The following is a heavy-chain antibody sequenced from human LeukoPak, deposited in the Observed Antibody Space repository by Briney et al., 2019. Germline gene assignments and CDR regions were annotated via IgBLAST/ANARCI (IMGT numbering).Heavy chain of an antibody. CDR3: ARDGGDKTAYYGDQFDC. J-gene: IGHJ4*02. CDR1: GFTFSSYE. CDR2: ISSSGSTI. Sequence: GGSLRLSCAASGFTFSSYEMHWVRQAPGKGLEWVSYISSSGSTIYYADSVKGRFTISRDNAKNSLYLQMNSLRAEDTAVYYCARDGGDKTAYYGDQFDCWGQGTLVTVSS. V-gene: IGHV3-48*03. D-gene: IGHD3-9*01.